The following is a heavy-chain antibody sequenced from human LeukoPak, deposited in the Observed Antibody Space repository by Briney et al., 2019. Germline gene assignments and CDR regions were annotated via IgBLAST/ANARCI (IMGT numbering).Heavy chain of an antibody. CDR2: IYYAGST. J-gene: IGHJ5*02. D-gene: IGHD3-22*01. CDR3: ARHDLHYDSSGYYYLGNWFDP. Sequence: SETLSLTCNVSGDSISSSSYYWSWIRVPPGKGLEWIGSIYYAGSTYYNPSLKSRVTISVDTSKNQFSLKLSSVTAADTAVYYCARHDLHYDSSGYYYLGNWFDPWGQGTLVTVSS. V-gene: IGHV4-39*01. CDR1: GDSISSSSYY.